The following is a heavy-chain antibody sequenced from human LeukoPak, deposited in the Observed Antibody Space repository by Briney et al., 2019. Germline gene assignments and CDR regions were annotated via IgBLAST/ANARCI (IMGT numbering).Heavy chain of an antibody. V-gene: IGHV1-46*01. Sequence: GASVKVSCKASGYTFTTYYMHWVRQAPGQGLEWMGVINPSGGSTSYALKFQGRVTMTRDTSTSTVYMELSSLTSEDTAVYYCARDRGWFDPWGQGTLVTVSS. CDR2: INPSGGST. CDR1: GYTFTTYY. J-gene: IGHJ5*02. D-gene: IGHD2-15*01. CDR3: ARDRGWFDP.